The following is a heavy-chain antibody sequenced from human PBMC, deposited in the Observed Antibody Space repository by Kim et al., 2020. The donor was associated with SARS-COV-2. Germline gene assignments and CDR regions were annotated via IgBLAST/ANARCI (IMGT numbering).Heavy chain of an antibody. CDR1: GFTFEDYA. CDR3: AKDNRGEWQRLGGPLGIGMDV. CDR2: ISFSGRSV. D-gene: IGHD5-12*01. V-gene: IGHV3-9*01. J-gene: IGHJ6*02. Sequence: GGSLRLSCEASGFTFEDYAMHWVRQAPGMGLEWVSGISFSGRSVGYADSVKGRFSISRDNAKNSLYLQMNSLGVDDTALYYCAKDNRGEWQRLGGPLGIGMDVWGQGTTVSVSS.